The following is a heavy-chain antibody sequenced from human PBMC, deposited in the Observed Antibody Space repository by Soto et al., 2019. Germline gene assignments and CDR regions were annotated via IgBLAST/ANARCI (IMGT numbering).Heavy chain of an antibody. Sequence: ASVKVSCKXSGYTFTSYAMHWVRQAPGQRLEWMGWINAGNGNTKYSQKFQGRVTITRDTSASTAYMELSSLRSEDTAVYYCAREGGLAVAGTIYYYYGMDVWGQGTTVTVSS. CDR1: GYTFTSYA. V-gene: IGHV1-3*01. CDR3: AREGGLAVAGTIYYYYGMDV. J-gene: IGHJ6*02. D-gene: IGHD6-19*01. CDR2: INAGNGNT.